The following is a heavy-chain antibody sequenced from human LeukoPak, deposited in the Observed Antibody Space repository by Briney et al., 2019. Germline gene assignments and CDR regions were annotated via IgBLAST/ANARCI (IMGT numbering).Heavy chain of an antibody. CDR3: ARVAYGSGSPFDY. D-gene: IGHD3-10*01. CDR2: IYYSGNT. J-gene: IGHJ4*02. CDR1: GGSITSYY. Sequence: SETLSLTCTVSGGSITSYYWSWIRQPPGKGLEWIGYIYYSGNTNYNPSLKSRVTISVDTSKNQFSLKLSSVTAADTAVYYCARVAYGSGSPFDYWGQGTLVTVSS. V-gene: IGHV4-59*08.